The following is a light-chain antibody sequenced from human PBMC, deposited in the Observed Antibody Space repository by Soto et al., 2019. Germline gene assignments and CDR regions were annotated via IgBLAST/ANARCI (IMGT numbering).Light chain of an antibody. Sequence: SVLAQPASVSGSPGQSITISCTGTSSDVGGYYSVSWYRQHPGKAPKLIIYGVTNRPSGVSDRFSASKSGNTASLTISGLQAEDEADYFCTSYSSSDIFYVFGSGTKVTVL. CDR1: SSDVGGYYS. J-gene: IGLJ1*01. CDR2: GVT. V-gene: IGLV2-14*01. CDR3: TSYSSSDIFYV.